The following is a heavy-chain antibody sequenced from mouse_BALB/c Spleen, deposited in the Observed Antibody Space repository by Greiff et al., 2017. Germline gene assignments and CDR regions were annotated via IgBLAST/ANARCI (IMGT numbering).Heavy chain of an antibody. CDR3: TRWDDYDGYFDV. CDR2: ISSGGSYT. Sequence: EVQGVESGGGLVKPGGSLKLSCAASGFTFSSYTMSWVRQTPEKRLEWVATISSGGSYTYYPDSVKGRFTISRDNAKNTLYLQMSSLKSEDTAMYYCTRWDDYDGYFDVWGAGTTVTVSS. CDR1: GFTFSSYT. V-gene: IGHV5-6-4*01. J-gene: IGHJ1*01. D-gene: IGHD2-4*01.